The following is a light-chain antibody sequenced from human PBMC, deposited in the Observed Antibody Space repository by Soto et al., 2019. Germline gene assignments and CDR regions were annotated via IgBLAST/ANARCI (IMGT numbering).Light chain of an antibody. J-gene: IGKJ4*01. Sequence: EIVLTQSPATLSLSPGERATLSCRASQSVSSYLAWYQQKPGQAPRLLIYDASNRATGIPARFSGSGSGTEFTLIISSLEPEDFAVYYCQQRSNWQPTFGGGTKVDIK. CDR2: DAS. V-gene: IGKV3-11*01. CDR3: QQRSNWQPT. CDR1: QSVSSY.